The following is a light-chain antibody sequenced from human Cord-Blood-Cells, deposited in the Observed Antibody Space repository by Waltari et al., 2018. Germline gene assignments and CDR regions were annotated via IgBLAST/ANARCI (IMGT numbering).Light chain of an antibody. V-gene: IGKV3-15*01. CDR1: QSVSSN. CDR2: GAS. Sequence: EIVMTPSPATLSVSPGERATLSCRASQSVSSNLAWDQQKPGQAPRLLIYGASTRATGIPARFSGSGSGTEFTLTISSLQSEDFAVYYCQQYNNWPPNSFGQGTKLEIK. J-gene: IGKJ2*03. CDR3: QQYNNWPPNS.